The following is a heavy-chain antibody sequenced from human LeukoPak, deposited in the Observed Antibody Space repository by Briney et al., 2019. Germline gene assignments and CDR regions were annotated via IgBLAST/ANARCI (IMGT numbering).Heavy chain of an antibody. CDR2: INPSGGST. CDR3: ARDREQWLALDY. D-gene: IGHD6-19*01. Sequence: ASVKVSCKASGYTFTSYYMHWVRQAPGQGLEWMGIINPSGGSTGYAQKSQGRVTMTRDTSTSTVYMELSSLRSEDTAVYYCARDREQWLALDYWGQGTLVTVSS. J-gene: IGHJ4*02. CDR1: GYTFTSYY. V-gene: IGHV1-46*01.